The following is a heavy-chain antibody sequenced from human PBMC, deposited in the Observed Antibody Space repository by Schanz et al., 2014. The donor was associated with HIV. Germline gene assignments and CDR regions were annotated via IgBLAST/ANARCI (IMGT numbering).Heavy chain of an antibody. CDR1: GYNFGNLD. V-gene: IGHV1-8*02. D-gene: IGHD5-18*01. CDR3: ARDADLNELWPRDYYHYTMDV. Sequence: QVWLVQSGAEVKKPGASVRVSCKASGYNFGNLDINWVRQATGQGLEWLGWMNPGSGNTGYAWKFQGRVTMTRDTSIRTAYMELSSLRSDDTAVYYCARDADLNELWPRDYYHYTMDVWGQGTTVTVSS. J-gene: IGHJ6*02. CDR2: MNPGSGNT.